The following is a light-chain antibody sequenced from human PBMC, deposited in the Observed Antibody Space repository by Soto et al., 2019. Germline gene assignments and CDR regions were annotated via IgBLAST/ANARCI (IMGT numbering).Light chain of an antibody. CDR1: QNIGTF. Sequence: DIQMTQSPSSLSASVGDRVTITCRAGQNIGTFLNWYQRKPGKAPKALIYAASGLHYGVPSRFSGSGSGTEFTLTISSLQPEDFATYYCQQSFSVPRTFRQGTRLE. V-gene: IGKV1-39*01. CDR3: QQSFSVPRT. J-gene: IGKJ2*01. CDR2: AAS.